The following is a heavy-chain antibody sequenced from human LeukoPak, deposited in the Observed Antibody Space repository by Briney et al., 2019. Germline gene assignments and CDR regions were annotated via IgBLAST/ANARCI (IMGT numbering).Heavy chain of an antibody. J-gene: IGHJ5*01. D-gene: IGHD6-19*01. CDR2: ISYDGTGT. Sequence: GGSLGLSCAASGFSFSSYAIHWVRRAPGKGLEYVSGISYDGTGTYYANSVKGRFTISRDNSRNTLYLQMGSLRAEDMAVYYCARVGASGWFAYWGQGTLVTVSS. CDR3: ARVGASGWFAY. V-gene: IGHV3-64*01. CDR1: GFSFSSYA.